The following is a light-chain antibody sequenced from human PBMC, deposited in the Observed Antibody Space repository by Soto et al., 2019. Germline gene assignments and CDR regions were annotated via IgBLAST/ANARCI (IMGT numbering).Light chain of an antibody. Sequence: IVLTQSPGNLSLSPGETATLVCGASQSVTTQLAWYQQTPGQPPRLLISGSSIRATGIPTRFSSSASGTNVTLTISSLETEDFAVFYCQQYGSSPFTFGPGTKVDIK. V-gene: IGKV3-20*01. CDR1: QSVTTQ. J-gene: IGKJ3*01. CDR2: GSS. CDR3: QQYGSSPFT.